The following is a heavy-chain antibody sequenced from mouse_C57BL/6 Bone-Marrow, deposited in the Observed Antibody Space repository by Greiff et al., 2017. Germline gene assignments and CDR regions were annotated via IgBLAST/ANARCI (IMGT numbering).Heavy chain of an antibody. V-gene: IGHV14-4*01. CDR1: GFNFKDDY. Sequence: VQLQQSGAELVRPGASVKLSCTASGFNFKDDYMHWVKQRPEQGLEWIGWIDPENGDTDYASKFQGKATITAYTSSNTAYLQHSSLTSEDTAVYYCTLLCPYWGQGTSVTVSS. J-gene: IGHJ4*01. D-gene: IGHD1-1*02. CDR2: IDPENGDT. CDR3: TLLCPY.